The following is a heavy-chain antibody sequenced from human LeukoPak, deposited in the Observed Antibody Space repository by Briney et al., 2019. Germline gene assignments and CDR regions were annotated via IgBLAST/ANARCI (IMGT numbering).Heavy chain of an antibody. CDR3: ARHEAPGYCSGGSCYNYWYFDL. Sequence: SETLSLTCTVSGGSISSYYWSWIRQPAGKGLEWIGRIYTSGSTNYNPSLKSRVTISVDTSKNQFSLKLSSVTAADTAVYYCARHEAPGYCSGGSCYNYWYFDLWGRGTLVTVSS. J-gene: IGHJ2*01. CDR2: IYTSGST. V-gene: IGHV4-4*07. D-gene: IGHD2-15*01. CDR1: GGSISSYY.